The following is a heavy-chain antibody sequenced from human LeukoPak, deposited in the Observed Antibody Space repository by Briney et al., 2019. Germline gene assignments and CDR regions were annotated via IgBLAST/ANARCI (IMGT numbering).Heavy chain of an antibody. D-gene: IGHD1-26*01. Sequence: SQTLSLTCVISGDGVSSNSASWNWIRQSPSRGLEWLGRTYYRSKWYNDYAVSVKSRITINPDTSKNQFSLQLNSVTPEDTAVYYCARDRVGEWELPSFDYWGQGTLVTVSS. V-gene: IGHV6-1*01. CDR1: GDGVSSNSAS. CDR2: TYYRSKWYN. CDR3: ARDRVGEWELPSFDY. J-gene: IGHJ4*02.